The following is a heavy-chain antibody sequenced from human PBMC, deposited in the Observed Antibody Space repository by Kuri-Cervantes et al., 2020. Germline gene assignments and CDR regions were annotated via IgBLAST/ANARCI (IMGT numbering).Heavy chain of an antibody. V-gene: IGHV3-30*03. J-gene: IGHJ6*02. CDR3: AREGYYDSSGYYYESHYYGMDV. CDR2: ISYDGSNK. CDR1: GFTFSSYG. D-gene: IGHD3-22*01. Sequence: LSLTCAASGFTFSSYGMHWVRQAPGKGLEWVAVISYDGSNKYYADSVKGRFTISRDNSKNTLYLQVNSLRAEDTAVYYCAREGYYDSSGYYYESHYYGMDVWGQGTTVTVSS.